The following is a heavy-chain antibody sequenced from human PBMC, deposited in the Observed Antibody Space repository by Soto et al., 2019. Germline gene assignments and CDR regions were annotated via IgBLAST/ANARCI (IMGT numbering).Heavy chain of an antibody. Sequence: PGGSLRLSCAASGFTFSSYWMHWVRQAPGKGLVWAARINGDGSSTTYADSVKGRFTISRDNAKNTLYLQMNSLRAEDTAVYYCARAYGDFNSYGMDVWGQGPTVTVSS. CDR3: ARAYGDFNSYGMDV. D-gene: IGHD4-17*01. CDR2: INGDGSST. V-gene: IGHV3-74*03. CDR1: GFTFSSYW. J-gene: IGHJ6*02.